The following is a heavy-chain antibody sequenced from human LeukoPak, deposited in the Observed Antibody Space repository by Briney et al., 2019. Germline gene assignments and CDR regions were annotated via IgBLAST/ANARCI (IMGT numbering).Heavy chain of an antibody. J-gene: IGHJ2*01. V-gene: IGHV3-9*01. D-gene: IGHD6-19*01. CDR3: AKESSGWYSYFDL. Sequence: GGSLRLSCAASGFPFDEYAMHWVRQAPGKGLEWVSGISWSSGSIGYADSVKGRFTISRDNAKNSLYLQMNSLRPEDTALYYCAKESSGWYSYFDLWSRGTLVTVSS. CDR2: ISWSSGSI. CDR1: GFPFDEYA.